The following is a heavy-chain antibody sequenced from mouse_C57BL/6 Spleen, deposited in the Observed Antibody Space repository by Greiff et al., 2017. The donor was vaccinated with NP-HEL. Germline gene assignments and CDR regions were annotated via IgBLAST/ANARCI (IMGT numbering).Heavy chain of an antibody. Sequence: VQVVESGAELVRPGASVKLSCKASGYTFTDYYINWVKQRPGQGLEWIARIYPGSGNTYYNEKFKGKATLTAEKSSSTAYMQLSSLTSEDSAVYFCARRGYYGSSYGSYWYFDVWGTGTTVTVSS. J-gene: IGHJ1*03. CDR2: IYPGSGNT. D-gene: IGHD1-1*01. V-gene: IGHV1-76*01. CDR3: ARRGYYGSSYGSYWYFDV. CDR1: GYTFTDYY.